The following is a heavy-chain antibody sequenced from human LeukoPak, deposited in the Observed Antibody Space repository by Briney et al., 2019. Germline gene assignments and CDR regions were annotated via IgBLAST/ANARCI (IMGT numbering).Heavy chain of an antibody. V-gene: IGHV3-9*01. Sequence: GGSLRLSCAASGFTFDDYAMHWVRQAPGKGLEWVSGISWNSGSIGYADSVKGRFTISRDNAKNSLYLQMNSLRAEDTALYYCAKGIRYQLPFDAFDIRGQGTMVTVSP. D-gene: IGHD2-2*01. CDR1: GFTFDDYA. CDR2: ISWNSGSI. J-gene: IGHJ3*02. CDR3: AKGIRYQLPFDAFDI.